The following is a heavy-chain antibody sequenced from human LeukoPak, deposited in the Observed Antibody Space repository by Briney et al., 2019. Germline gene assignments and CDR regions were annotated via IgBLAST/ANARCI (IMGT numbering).Heavy chain of an antibody. CDR2: VDPEDGET. CDR1: GYTFTDYY. D-gene: IGHD2-2*02. J-gene: IGHJ4*02. V-gene: IGHV1-69-2*01. CDR3: ATFLYRKLDY. Sequence: ASVKVSCKVSGYTFTDYYMHWVQQAPGKGLEWMGLVDPEDGETIYAEKSQGRVTITADTSTETAYMELSSLRSEDTAVYYCATFLYRKLDYWGQGTLVTVSS.